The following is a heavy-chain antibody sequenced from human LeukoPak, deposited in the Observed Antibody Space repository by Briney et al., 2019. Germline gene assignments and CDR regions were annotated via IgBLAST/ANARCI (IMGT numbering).Heavy chain of an antibody. Sequence: ASVKVSCKASGYTFTGYYMRWVRQAPGQGLEWMGWINPNSGGTNYAQKFQGRVTMTRDTSISTAYMELSRLRSDDTAVYYCARGVTRYSSSWSYFDYWGQGTLVTVSS. CDR1: GYTFTGYY. V-gene: IGHV1-2*02. J-gene: IGHJ4*02. CDR3: ARGVTRYSSSWSYFDY. CDR2: INPNSGGT. D-gene: IGHD6-13*01.